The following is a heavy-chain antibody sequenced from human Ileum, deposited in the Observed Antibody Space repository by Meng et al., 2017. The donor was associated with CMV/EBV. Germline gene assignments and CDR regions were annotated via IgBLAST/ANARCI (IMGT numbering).Heavy chain of an antibody. Sequence: GYYMGWVLQGHGQGREWMGWIKPHSGGTSYTQNCQGRITMNRDKSIATVYMEMSRLRSDDTAVYYCATHRDYDILAAYYDYSGMDVWGQGTTVTVSS. CDR2: IKPHSGGT. J-gene: IGHJ6*02. V-gene: IGHV1-2*02. CDR1: GYY. D-gene: IGHD3-9*01. CDR3: ATHRDYDILAAYYDYSGMDV.